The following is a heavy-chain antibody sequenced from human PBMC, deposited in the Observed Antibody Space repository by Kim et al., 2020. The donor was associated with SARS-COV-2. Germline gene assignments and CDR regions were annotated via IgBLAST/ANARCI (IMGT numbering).Heavy chain of an antibody. V-gene: IGHV3-23*01. CDR1: GFTFSSYA. CDR2: ISDNDGRT. J-gene: IGHJ4*02. D-gene: IGHD3-22*01. CDR3: AKDRFYESIGSPPFDY. Sequence: GGSLRLSCAASGFTFSSYAMNWVRQAPGKGPEWVSGISDNDGRTFYADSVKGRFTISRDNSKNTLYLQMNSLRVEDTATYYCAKDRFYESIGSPPFDYWGQGTLVTVSS.